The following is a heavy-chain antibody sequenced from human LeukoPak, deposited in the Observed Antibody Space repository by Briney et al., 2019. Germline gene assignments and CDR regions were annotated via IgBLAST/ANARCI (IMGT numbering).Heavy chain of an antibody. Sequence: PSETLSLTCAVYGGSFSGYYWTWIRQPPGKGLEWIGEINHSGSTNYNPSLKSRVTISVDTSRNQSSLILTSVTAADTAVYFCARVRAAGSFDIWGQGTMVTVSS. CDR3: ARVRAAGSFDI. CDR2: INHSGST. J-gene: IGHJ3*02. V-gene: IGHV4-34*01. CDR1: GGSFSGYY.